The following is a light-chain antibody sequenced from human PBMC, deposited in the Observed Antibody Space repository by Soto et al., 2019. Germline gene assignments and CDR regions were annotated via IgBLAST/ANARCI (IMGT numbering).Light chain of an antibody. V-gene: IGLV2-14*01. J-gene: IGLJ1*01. CDR1: SSDVGGYNY. CDR2: EVT. CDR3: SSYTSGSTLV. Sequence: QSVLTQPASVSGSPGQSITISCTGTSSDVGGYNYVSWYQQHPGKAPKLMIYEVTNRPSGVSDRFSGSKSGYTASLTIPGLQADDEADYYCSSYTSGSTLVFGTGTKVTVL.